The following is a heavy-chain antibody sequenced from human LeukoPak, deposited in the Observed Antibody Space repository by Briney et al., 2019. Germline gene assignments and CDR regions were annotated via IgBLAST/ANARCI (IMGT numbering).Heavy chain of an antibody. D-gene: IGHD2-2*01. J-gene: IGHJ4*02. CDR3: ARVDIAVVPSTTFDC. Sequence: KPSETLSLTCTVSGGSISSTTYYWGWIRQPPGKGLEWIESIYYSGNTYYNPSLKSRVTISVDTSKNQFSLRLRSVTAADTAVHYCARVDIAVVPSTTFDCWGQGTLVTVSS. CDR1: GGSISSTTYY. V-gene: IGHV4-39*01. CDR2: IYYSGNT.